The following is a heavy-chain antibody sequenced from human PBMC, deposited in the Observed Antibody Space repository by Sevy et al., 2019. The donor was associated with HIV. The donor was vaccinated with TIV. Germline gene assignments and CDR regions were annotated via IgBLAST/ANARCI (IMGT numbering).Heavy chain of an antibody. V-gene: IGHV3-66*01. CDR2: IYSGGTI. D-gene: IGHD2-8*01. Sequence: GGSLRLSCAASGITVSSNYMSWVRQTPGKRLEWVAVIYSGGTIYYADSVKGRFTISKDNSKNTLDLQMNSLRAEDTAVYYCVIARGCTTATCRNNWFDPWGHGTLVTVSS. CDR1: GITVSSNY. CDR3: VIARGCTTATCRNNWFDP. J-gene: IGHJ5*02.